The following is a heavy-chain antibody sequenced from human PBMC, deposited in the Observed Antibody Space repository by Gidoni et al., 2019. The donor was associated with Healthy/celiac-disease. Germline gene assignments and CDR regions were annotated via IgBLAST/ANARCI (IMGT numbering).Heavy chain of an antibody. V-gene: IGHV3-7*01. CDR1: GFTFSSYW. Sequence: GGLVQPGGSLRLSCAASGFTFSSYWMSWVRQAPGKGLEWVANIKQDGSEKYYVDSVKGRFTISRDNAKNSLYLQMNSLRAEDTAVYYCGTNGGVLLWVGELPFDYWGQGTLVTVSS. CDR3: GTNGGVLLWVGELPFDY. CDR2: IKQDGSEK. J-gene: IGHJ4*02. D-gene: IGHD3-10*01.